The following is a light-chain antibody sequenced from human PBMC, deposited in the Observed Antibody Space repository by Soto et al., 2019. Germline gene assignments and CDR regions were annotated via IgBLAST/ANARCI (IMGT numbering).Light chain of an antibody. CDR2: GAS. V-gene: IGKV3-20*01. J-gene: IGKJ4*01. CDR1: QSVSNNY. CDR3: QQYGSSLLT. Sequence: EIVLTQSPGTLSLSPGERATLSCRASQSVSNNYLAWYHQKPGLAPRLLIYGASSRAAGIPDRFSGRGSGRDFTLTISRLEPEDFAVYYCQQYGSSLLTFGGGTKVDI.